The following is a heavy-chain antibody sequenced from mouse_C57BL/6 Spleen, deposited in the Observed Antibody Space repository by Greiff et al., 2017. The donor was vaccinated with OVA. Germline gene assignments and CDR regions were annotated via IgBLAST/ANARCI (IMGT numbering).Heavy chain of an antibody. Sequence: QVQLQQPGAELVRPGSSVKLSCKASGYTFTSYWMDWVKQRPGQGLEWIGNIYPSDSATHYTQKFKDKATLTVDKSSSTAYMQLSSLTSEDSAVYYCARAYYGNYDYCDYWGQGTTLTVSS. D-gene: IGHD2-10*01. CDR2: IYPSDSAT. CDR1: GYTFTSYW. CDR3: ARAYYGNYDYCDY. J-gene: IGHJ2*01. V-gene: IGHV1-61*01.